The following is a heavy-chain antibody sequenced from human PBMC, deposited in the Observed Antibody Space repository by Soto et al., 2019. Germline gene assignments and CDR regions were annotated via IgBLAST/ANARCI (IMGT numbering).Heavy chain of an antibody. V-gene: IGHV4-59*01. CDR2: FHDTGIS. J-gene: IGHJ4*02. CDR3: ARGASNWQYFDY. CDR1: EGTIRGYS. Sequence: SETLCLPCTVSEGTIRGYSWSWIRQPPGKGLEWIGYFHDTGISNYNSSLKSRVTMSLDTSKNQYSLKLSSVSATETVTYCCARGASNWQYFDYWGQGALVTVSS. D-gene: IGHD1-20*01.